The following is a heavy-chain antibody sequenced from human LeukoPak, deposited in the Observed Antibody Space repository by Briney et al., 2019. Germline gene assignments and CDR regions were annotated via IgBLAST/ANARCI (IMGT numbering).Heavy chain of an antibody. V-gene: IGHV3-23*01. CDR1: EFTFSNFA. CDR3: AKGPTVTTGWFDP. Sequence: QSGGSLRLSCAASEFTFSNFAMSWVRQAPGKGLEWVSAISGSGGSTYYADSVKGRFTISRDNSKNTLYLQMNSLRAEDTAVYYCAKGPTVTTGWFDPWGQGTLVTVSS. CDR2: ISGSGGST. J-gene: IGHJ5*02. D-gene: IGHD4-17*01.